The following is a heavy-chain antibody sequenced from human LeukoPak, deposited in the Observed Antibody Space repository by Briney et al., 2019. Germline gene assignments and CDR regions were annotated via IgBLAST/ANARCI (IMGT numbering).Heavy chain of an antibody. Sequence: GESLKISCKGSGYSFSIYSIGWVRQMPGKGLEWMGIIYPGDSDTRYSPSFQGQVTISADKSTNTAYLQWSSLKASDTAMYYCARRVVNNRNWYFDLWGRGTPVTVSS. V-gene: IGHV5-51*01. CDR1: GYSFSIYS. CDR2: IYPGDSDT. D-gene: IGHD4-23*01. J-gene: IGHJ2*01. CDR3: ARRVVNNRNWYFDL.